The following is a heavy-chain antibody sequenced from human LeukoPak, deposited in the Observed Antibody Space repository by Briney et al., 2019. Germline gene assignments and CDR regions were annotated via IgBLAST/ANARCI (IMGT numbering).Heavy chain of an antibody. CDR2: FDPEDVET. V-gene: IGHV1-24*01. D-gene: IGHD2/OR15-2a*01. CDR3: ATDFYRGRQCDY. J-gene: IGHJ4*02. Sequence: ASVKVSCKVSGNTFTDLSMNWVRQAPGKGLEWMGGFDPEDVETIYAQKFQGRVTMTEDTSTATAYMELSSLRPDDTAVYYCATDFYRGRQCDYWGQGTLVTVCS. CDR1: GNTFTDLS.